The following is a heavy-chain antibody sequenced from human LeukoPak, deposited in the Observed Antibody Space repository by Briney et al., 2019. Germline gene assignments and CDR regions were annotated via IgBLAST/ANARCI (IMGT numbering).Heavy chain of an antibody. Sequence: ASVKVSCKASGGTFSSYAISWVRQAPGQGLEWMGGIIPIFGTANYAQKFQGRVTITADESTSTAYMELSSLRSEDTAVYYCASLRGVATDGGYYYYMDVWGKGTTVTVSS. CDR2: IIPIFGTA. CDR3: ASLRGVATDGGYYYYMDV. V-gene: IGHV1-69*13. D-gene: IGHD5-12*01. CDR1: GGTFSSYA. J-gene: IGHJ6*03.